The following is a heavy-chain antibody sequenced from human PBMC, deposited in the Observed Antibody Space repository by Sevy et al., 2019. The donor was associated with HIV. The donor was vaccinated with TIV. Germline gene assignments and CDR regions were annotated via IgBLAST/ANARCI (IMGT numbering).Heavy chain of an antibody. Sequence: SETLSLTCTVSDVSISSGTNYWGWIRQPPGKGLEWIGSIYYSGTTYYNPSLKSRVTMSADTSMNQFSLTLSSVTVADTAVYSCARERGGWYEYDASDVWGQGTMVTVSS. D-gene: IGHD6-19*01. CDR3: ARERGGWYEYDASDV. CDR1: DVSISSGTNY. J-gene: IGHJ3*01. V-gene: IGHV4-39*01. CDR2: IYYSGTT.